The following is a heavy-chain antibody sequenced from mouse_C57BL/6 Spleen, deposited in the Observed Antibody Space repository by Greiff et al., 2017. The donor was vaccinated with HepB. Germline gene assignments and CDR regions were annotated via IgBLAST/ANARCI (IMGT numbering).Heavy chain of an antibody. D-gene: IGHD1-1*01. V-gene: IGHV1-69*01. J-gene: IGHJ1*03. CDR2: IDPSDSYT. CDR3: ARRYYYGSSYVGWYFDV. Sequence: QVQLKQPGAELVMPGASVKLSCKASGYTFTSYWMHWVKQRPGQGLEWIGEIDPSDSYTNYNQKFKGKSTLTVDKSSSTAYMQLSSLTSEDSAVYYCARRYYYGSSYVGWYFDVWGTGTTVTVSS. CDR1: GYTFTSYW.